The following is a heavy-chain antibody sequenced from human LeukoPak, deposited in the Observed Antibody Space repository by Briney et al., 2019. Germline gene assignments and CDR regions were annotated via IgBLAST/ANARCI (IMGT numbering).Heavy chain of an antibody. J-gene: IGHJ6*03. Sequence: SETLSLTCTVSGGSISSYYWSWIRQPPGKGLEWIGYIYYSGSTNHNPSLKSRVTISVDTSKKQFSLKLSSVTAADTAVYYCARGAYSSSWYSYYYYYVDVWGKGTTVTVSS. V-gene: IGHV4-59*01. D-gene: IGHD6-13*01. CDR2: IYYSGST. CDR1: GGSISSYY. CDR3: ARGAYSSSWYSYYYYYVDV.